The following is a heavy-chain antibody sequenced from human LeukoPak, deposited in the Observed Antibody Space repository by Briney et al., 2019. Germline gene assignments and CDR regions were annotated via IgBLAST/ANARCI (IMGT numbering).Heavy chain of an antibody. CDR3: ARGAGYSSSWPPFDP. Sequence: ASVKVSRKASGYTFTGYYMHWVRQAPGQGLEWMGWINPNSGGTNYAQKSQGRVTMTRDTSISTAYMELSRLRSDDTAVYYCARGAGYSSSWPPFDPWGQGTLVTVSS. CDR1: GYTFTGYY. J-gene: IGHJ5*02. D-gene: IGHD6-13*01. CDR2: INPNSGGT. V-gene: IGHV1-2*02.